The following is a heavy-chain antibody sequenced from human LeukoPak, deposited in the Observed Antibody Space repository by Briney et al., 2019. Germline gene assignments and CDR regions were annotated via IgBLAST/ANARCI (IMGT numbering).Heavy chain of an antibody. Sequence: SETLSLTCTVSGGSISTYYWSRIRQPPGKGLEWIGHIYYSGSTNYNPSLKSRVTISVDTSKNQFSLKLSSVTAADTAVYYCARQVGYSSGWYIYWGQGTLVTVSS. V-gene: IGHV4-59*08. D-gene: IGHD6-19*01. CDR1: GGSISTYY. CDR2: IYYSGST. J-gene: IGHJ4*02. CDR3: ARQVGYSSGWYIY.